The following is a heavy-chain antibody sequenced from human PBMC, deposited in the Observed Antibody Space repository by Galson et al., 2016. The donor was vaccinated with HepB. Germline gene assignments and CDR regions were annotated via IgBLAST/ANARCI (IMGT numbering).Heavy chain of an antibody. V-gene: IGHV3-43*01. D-gene: IGHD3-3*01. Sequence: SLRLSCATSGFTFDDYIMHWVRQTPEKGLEWVSLINWDGRTTYYADSVQGRFTISRDNNRNSLSLHMNSLKSEDTALYYCAKASGSHARYYFDRRGQGTQVAVSA. CDR2: INWDGRTT. J-gene: IGHJ4*02. CDR1: GFTFDDYI. CDR3: AKASGSHARYYFDR.